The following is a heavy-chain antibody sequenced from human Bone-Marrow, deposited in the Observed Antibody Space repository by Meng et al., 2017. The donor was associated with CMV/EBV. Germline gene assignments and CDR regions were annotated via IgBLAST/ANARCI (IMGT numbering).Heavy chain of an antibody. CDR1: GFTFISYW. D-gene: IGHD3-3*01. Sequence: GESLKISCAASGFTFISYWMSWVRQAPGKGLEWVANIKQDGSEKYYVDSVKGRFTISRDNAKNSLYLQMNSLRAEDTAVYYCARGDFWRVMGDYWGQGTLVTVSS. J-gene: IGHJ4*02. CDR3: ARGDFWRVMGDY. V-gene: IGHV3-7*01. CDR2: IKQDGSEK.